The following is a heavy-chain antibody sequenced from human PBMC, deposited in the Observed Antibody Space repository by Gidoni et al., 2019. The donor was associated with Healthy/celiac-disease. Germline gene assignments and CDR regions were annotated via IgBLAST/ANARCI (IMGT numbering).Heavy chain of an antibody. CDR3: TREDYYGSGSYPDY. CDR2: IRSKAYGGTT. V-gene: IGHV3-49*04. J-gene: IGHJ4*02. D-gene: IGHD3-10*01. Sequence: EVQLVVSGGGLVQPGRSLRLSCTASGFTFGAYAMSWVRQAPGKGLEWVGFIRSKAYGGTTEYAASVKGRFTISRDDSKSIAYLQMNSLKTEDTAVYYCTREDYYGSGSYPDYWGQGTLVTVSS. CDR1: GFTFGAYA.